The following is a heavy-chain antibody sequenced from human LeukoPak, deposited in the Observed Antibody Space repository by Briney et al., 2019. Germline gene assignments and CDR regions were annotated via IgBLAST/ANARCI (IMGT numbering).Heavy chain of an antibody. Sequence: PGGSLRLSCGASGFTFGYHWMHWVRQVPGKGLVWVSRIDGGGSSTSYADSVKGRFSISRDNAKSTLYLQMSSLRAEDTAVYYCARGPGSSGGAYVGDYWGPGTLVTVSS. D-gene: IGHD3-22*01. CDR3: ARGPGSSGGAYVGDY. J-gene: IGHJ4*01. CDR2: IDGGGSST. CDR1: GFTFGYHW. V-gene: IGHV3-74*01.